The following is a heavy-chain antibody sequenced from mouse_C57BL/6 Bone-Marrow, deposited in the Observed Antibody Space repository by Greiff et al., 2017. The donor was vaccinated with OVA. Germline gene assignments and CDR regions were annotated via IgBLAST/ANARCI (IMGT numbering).Heavy chain of an antibody. V-gene: IGHV1-69*01. CDR3: ARYGYYGYDGFAY. D-gene: IGHD2-2*01. CDR2: IDPSDSYT. J-gene: IGHJ3*01. Sequence: QVQLQQPGAELVMPGASVKLSCKASGYTFTSYWMHWVKQRPGQGLEWIGEIDPSDSYTNYNQKFKGQSPLTVDKSSSTAYMQLSSLTSEDSAVYYCARYGYYGYDGFAYWGQGTLVTVSA. CDR1: GYTFTSYW.